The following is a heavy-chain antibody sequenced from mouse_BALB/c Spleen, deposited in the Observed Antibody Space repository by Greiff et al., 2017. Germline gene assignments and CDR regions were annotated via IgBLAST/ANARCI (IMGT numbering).Heavy chain of an antibody. CDR2: IYPGDGDT. CDR3: ARGSGGSPYYYAMDY. D-gene: IGHD1-3*01. V-gene: IGHV1-87*01. Sequence: SGAELARPGASVKLSCKASGYTFTSYWMQWVKQRPGQGLEWIGAIYPGDGDTRYTQKFKGKATLTADKSSSTAYMQLSSLASEDSAVYYCARGSGGSPYYYAMDYWGQGTSVTVSS. J-gene: IGHJ4*01. CDR1: GYTFTSYW.